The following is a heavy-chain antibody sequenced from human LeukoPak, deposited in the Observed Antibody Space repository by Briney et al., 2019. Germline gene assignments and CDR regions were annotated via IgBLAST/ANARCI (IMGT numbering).Heavy chain of an antibody. CDR2: ISGSGGST. V-gene: IGHV3-23*01. D-gene: IGHD3-10*01. CDR1: GFTFSGYA. CDR3: ASGGFGELTLDAFDI. Sequence: QPGGSLRLSCAASGFTFSGYAMTWVRQAPGKGLEWVSAISGSGGSTYYADSVKGRFTVSRDNTKNSLYLQMNSLRAEDTAVYYCASGGFGELTLDAFDIWGQGTMVTVSS. J-gene: IGHJ3*02.